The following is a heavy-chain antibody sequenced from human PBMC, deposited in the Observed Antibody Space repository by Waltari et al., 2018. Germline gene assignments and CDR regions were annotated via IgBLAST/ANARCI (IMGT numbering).Heavy chain of an antibody. CDR3: ARDRGNQDAFDI. CDR1: GFTLSTFA. Sequence: QVQLVESGGGVVQPGRSLRLSCAASGFTLSTFAMHWVSQAPGKGLEWVAVISYDGSNKYYADSLKGRFTISRDNSKNTLYLQMNSLRAEDTAVYYCARDRGNQDAFDIWGQGTMVTVSS. CDR2: ISYDGSNK. V-gene: IGHV3-30*01. J-gene: IGHJ3*02. D-gene: IGHD3-10*01.